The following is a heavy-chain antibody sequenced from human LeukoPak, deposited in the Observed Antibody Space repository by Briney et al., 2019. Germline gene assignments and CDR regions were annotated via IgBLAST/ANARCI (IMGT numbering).Heavy chain of an antibody. Sequence: PGGSLRLSCAASGFTFSSYAMSWVRQAPGKGLEWVAVISYDGSNKYYADSVKGRFTISRDNSKNTLYLQMNSLRAEDTAVYYCAKAAPGILTAPDYWGQGTLVTVSS. D-gene: IGHD3-9*01. CDR3: AKAAPGILTAPDY. CDR1: GFTFSSYA. V-gene: IGHV3-30*18. CDR2: ISYDGSNK. J-gene: IGHJ4*02.